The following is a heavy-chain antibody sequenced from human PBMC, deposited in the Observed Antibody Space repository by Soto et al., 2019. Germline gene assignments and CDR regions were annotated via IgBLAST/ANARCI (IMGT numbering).Heavy chain of an antibody. D-gene: IGHD5-12*01. CDR1: GGSISSSSYY. CDR3: ARLHQGRWLPDY. V-gene: IGHV4-39*01. J-gene: IGHJ4*02. Sequence: KPSETLSLTCTVSGGSISSSSYYWGWIRQPPGKGLEWIGSIYYSGSTYYNPSLKSRVTISVDTSKNQFSLKLSSVTAADTAVYYCARLHQGRWLPDYWGQGTLVTVSS. CDR2: IYYSGST.